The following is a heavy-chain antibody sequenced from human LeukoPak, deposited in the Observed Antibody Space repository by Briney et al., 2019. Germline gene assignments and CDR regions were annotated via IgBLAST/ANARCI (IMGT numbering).Heavy chain of an antibody. CDR2: IIPIFGTA. Sequence: GSSVKVSCKASGGTFSSYAINWVRQAPGQGLEWMGGIIPIFGTANYAQKFQGRVTITADESTSTAYMELSSLRSEDTAVYYCARFIVQHGKELGYCSGGSCYGAFDIWGQGTMVTVSS. J-gene: IGHJ3*02. CDR1: GGTFSSYA. V-gene: IGHV1-69*01. CDR3: ARFIVQHGKELGYCSGGSCYGAFDI. D-gene: IGHD2-15*01.